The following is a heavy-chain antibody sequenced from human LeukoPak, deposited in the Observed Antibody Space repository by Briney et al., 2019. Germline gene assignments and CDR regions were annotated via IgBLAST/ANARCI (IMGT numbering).Heavy chain of an antibody. V-gene: IGHV4-34*01. J-gene: IGHJ4*02. D-gene: IGHD6-13*01. CDR1: GGSFSGYY. CDR3: ARRSSSWSSPFDY. CDR2: IYYSGST. Sequence: PSETLSLTCAVYGGSFSGYYWSWIRQPPGKGLEWIGSIYYSGSTYYNPSLKSRVTISVDTSKNQFSLKLSSVTAADTAVYYCARRSSSWSSPFDYWGQGTLVTVSS.